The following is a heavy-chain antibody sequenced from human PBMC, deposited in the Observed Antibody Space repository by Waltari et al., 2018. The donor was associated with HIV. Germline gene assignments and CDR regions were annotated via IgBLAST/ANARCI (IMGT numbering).Heavy chain of an antibody. V-gene: IGHV3-30*18. D-gene: IGHD6-19*01. CDR2: ISYDGNLK. CDR1: GFTFSNYG. Sequence: QVQLVESGGGVVQPGRSLRLSCAASGFTFSNYGMHWVRQAPGKGLEWVAVISYDGNLKYYADSVEGRFTISRDNSKNTLYLQMNSLRAEDSAVYYCAKGFWQWLTTQDAFDIWGQGTMVTVSS. J-gene: IGHJ3*02. CDR3: AKGFWQWLTTQDAFDI.